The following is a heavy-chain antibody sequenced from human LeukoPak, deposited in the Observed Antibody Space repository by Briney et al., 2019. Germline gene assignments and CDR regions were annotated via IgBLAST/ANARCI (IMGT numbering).Heavy chain of an antibody. Sequence: GESLKISCKGSGYSFTNYWIGWVRQMPGKGLEWMGIIYPGDSDTRYSPSFQGQVTISADKSISTAYLQWSSLKASDTAMYYCARHLGIAAAPYNWFDPWGQGTLVTVSS. CDR1: GYSFTNYW. CDR3: ARHLGIAAAPYNWFDP. D-gene: IGHD6-13*01. V-gene: IGHV5-51*01. J-gene: IGHJ5*02. CDR2: IYPGDSDT.